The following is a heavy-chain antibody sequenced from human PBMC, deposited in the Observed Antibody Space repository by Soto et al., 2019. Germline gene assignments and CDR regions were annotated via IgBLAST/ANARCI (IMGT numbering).Heavy chain of an antibody. CDR1: GYTFIDYY. CDR3: ARPPGYISDWYYFDL. V-gene: IGHV1-2*02. J-gene: IGHJ4*02. Sequence: QVQLVQSGAEVKKPGASVKVSCEASGYTFIDYYMHWVRQAPGQGLEWMGRISPKSGGTNYAQKFQGRVTMTWDTSLNTAYMELSSLISEDTAVYYCARPPGYISDWYYFDLWGQGTLVTVSS. D-gene: IGHD6-19*01. CDR2: ISPKSGGT.